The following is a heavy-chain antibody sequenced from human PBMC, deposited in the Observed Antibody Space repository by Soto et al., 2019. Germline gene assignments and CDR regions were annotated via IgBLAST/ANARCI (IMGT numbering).Heavy chain of an antibody. D-gene: IGHD6-13*01. CDR2: IIPILGIA. V-gene: IGHV1-69*02. CDR1: GGTFSSYT. J-gene: IGHJ4*02. CDR3: ARAPRIAAAGTCDY. Sequence: GASVKVSCKASGGTFSSYTISWVRQAPGQGLEWMGRIIPILGIANYAQKFQGRVTITADKSTSTAYMELSSLRSEDTAVYYCARAPRIAAAGTCDYWGQGTLVTVSS.